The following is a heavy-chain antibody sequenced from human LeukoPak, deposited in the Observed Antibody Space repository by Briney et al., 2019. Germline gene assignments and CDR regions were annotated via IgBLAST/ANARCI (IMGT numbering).Heavy chain of an antibody. V-gene: IGHV1-18*01. CDR3: ARGRERFGELFDTFDY. J-gene: IGHJ4*02. CDR2: ISGYNGNT. CDR1: GYTFSNYD. Sequence: ASVKVSCKASGYTFSNYDISWVRQAPGQGLEWMGWISGYNGNTNYAQRLQGRVTMTTDTSTSTAYMELRSLRPDDTAVYYCARGRERFGELFDTFDYWGQGTLVTVSS. D-gene: IGHD3-10*01.